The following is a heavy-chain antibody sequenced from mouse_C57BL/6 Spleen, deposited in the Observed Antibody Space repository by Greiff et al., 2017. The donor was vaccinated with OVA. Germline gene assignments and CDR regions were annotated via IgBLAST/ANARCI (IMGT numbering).Heavy chain of an antibody. D-gene: IGHD1-1*01. CDR3: ARSGITTVVATSPFFDY. CDR2: IYPGDGDT. J-gene: IGHJ2*01. CDR1: GYAFSSYW. Sequence: LVESGAELVKPGASVKISCKASGYAFSSYWMNWVKQRPGKGLEWIGQIYPGDGDTNYNGKFKGKPTLTAAKSSSTAYMQLSSLTSEDSAVYFCARSGITTVVATSPFFDYWGQGTTLTVSS. V-gene: IGHV1-80*01.